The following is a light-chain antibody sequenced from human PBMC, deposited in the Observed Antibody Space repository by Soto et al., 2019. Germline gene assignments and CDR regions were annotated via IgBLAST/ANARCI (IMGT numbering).Light chain of an antibody. V-gene: IGLV1-47*02. J-gene: IGLJ2*01. CDR1: SSNIGSNF. CDR2: NNN. Sequence: QTVVTQPPSASGPPGQRVTISCSGSSSNIGSNFVYWYQQLPGTAPKLLIYNNNERPSGVPDRFSGSKSGTSASLAISGLRSEDEAHYYCAAWDDSLNGLTFGGGTKLTVL. CDR3: AAWDDSLNGLT.